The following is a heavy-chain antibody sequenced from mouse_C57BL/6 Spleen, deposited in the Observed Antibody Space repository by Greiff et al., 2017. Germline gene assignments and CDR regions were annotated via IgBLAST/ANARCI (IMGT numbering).Heavy chain of an antibody. Sequence: EVQVVESGGGLVKPGGSLKLSCAASGFTFSGYGMHWVRQPPGKGLEWVAYISSGSSTINYADTVKGRFTISIDNANNTLFLQMTSLRSEDTAMYYCATLGILYYYAMDYWGQGTSVTVSS. D-gene: IGHD1-1*02. V-gene: IGHV5-17*01. J-gene: IGHJ4*01. CDR2: ISSGSSTI. CDR3: ATLGILYYYAMDY. CDR1: GFTFSGYG.